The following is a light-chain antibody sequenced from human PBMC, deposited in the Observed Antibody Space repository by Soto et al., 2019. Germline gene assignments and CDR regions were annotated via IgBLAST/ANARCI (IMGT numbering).Light chain of an antibody. V-gene: IGKV3-11*01. CDR3: QQRSNWPPTWT. CDR1: QYINTR. CDR2: QTS. Sequence: EIVLTQSPATLSSFAGDRVTLSCRASQYINTRLAWYQHRPGQAPRLLIYQTSIRAAGIPARFSASGSGTDFTLTISSLEPEDFAVYYCQQRSNWPPTWTFGQGTKVDIK. J-gene: IGKJ1*01.